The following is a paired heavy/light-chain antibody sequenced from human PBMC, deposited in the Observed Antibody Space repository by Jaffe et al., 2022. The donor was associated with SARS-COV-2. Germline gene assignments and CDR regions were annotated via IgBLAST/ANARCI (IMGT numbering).Heavy chain of an antibody. J-gene: IGHJ4*02. Sequence: EVQLVESGGGLVQPGGSLRVSCAASGFAFSNYWMHWVRQAPGKGLVWVSRIKSDGSTIDYADFVKGRFTISRDNAKNILYLEMTSLRVEDTALYYCARLGASTRGLIDWGQGALVSVSS. V-gene: IGHV3-74*01. CDR1: GFAFSNYW. CDR2: IKSDGSTI. CDR3: ARLGASTRGLID. D-gene: IGHD2-8*02.
Light chain of an antibody. Sequence: DIQMTQSPASLSASVGDSVTITCRASQNINAYLNWYQQRPGKAPKLLIYDASSLQGGVPSRFSGSGSGTDFTLIINSLQPEDFATYYCQETFSTLFTFGPGTKVDIK. V-gene: IGKV1-39*01. J-gene: IGKJ3*01. CDR1: QNINAY. CDR3: QETFSTLFT. CDR2: DAS.